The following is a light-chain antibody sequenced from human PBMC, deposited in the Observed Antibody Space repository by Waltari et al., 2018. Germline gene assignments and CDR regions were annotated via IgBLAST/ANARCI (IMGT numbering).Light chain of an antibody. V-gene: IGKV3-15*01. J-gene: IGKJ2*01. CDR1: GNIANN. CDR3: QQYYDSPVT. CDR2: ASS. Sequence: EILLTQSPDTLSFSPGVTATLSCSASGNIANNLAWYQPKPGQVSWLLMIASSTRATGIPARFRGSGYETEFTLTSSSLQSDDSAVYYCQQYYDSPVTFGQGTKLDLK.